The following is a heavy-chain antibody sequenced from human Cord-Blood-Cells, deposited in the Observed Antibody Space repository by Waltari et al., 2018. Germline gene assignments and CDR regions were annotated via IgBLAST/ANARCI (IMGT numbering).Heavy chain of an antibody. J-gene: IGHJ6*02. CDR1: GFTFTSSA. V-gene: IGHV1-58*01. CDR2: VVVGSGNT. Sequence: QMQLVQSGPEVKKPGTSVKVSCKASGFTFTSSAVQWVRQARGQRLEWIGWVVVGSGNTNYAQKFQERVTITRDMSTSTAYMEVSSLRSEDTAVYYCAAPHGSGSYYYYYYYGMDVWGQGTTVTVSS. CDR3: AAPHGSGSYYYYYYYGMDV. D-gene: IGHD3-10*01.